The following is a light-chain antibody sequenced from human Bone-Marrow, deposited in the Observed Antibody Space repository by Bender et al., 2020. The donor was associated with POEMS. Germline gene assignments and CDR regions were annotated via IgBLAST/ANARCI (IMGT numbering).Light chain of an antibody. J-gene: IGLJ3*02. CDR1: SSNIGTNP. CDR3: AAWEDSLNGCV. CDR2: INN. V-gene: IGLV1-44*01. Sequence: QSVLTQPPSASGTPGQRVTISCSGSSSNIGTNPVNWYQQLPGTAPKLLTYINNQRPSGVPDRFSGSKSGASASLAIIGLQAEDEVDYDYAAWEDSLNGCVLGGGSKLTVL.